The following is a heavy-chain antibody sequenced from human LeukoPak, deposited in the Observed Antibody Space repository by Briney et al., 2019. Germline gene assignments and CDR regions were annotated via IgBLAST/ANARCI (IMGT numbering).Heavy chain of an antibody. V-gene: IGHV3-53*01. CDR3: AKARASWYFDL. J-gene: IGHJ2*01. CDR1: GFTVSRNY. Sequence: GGSLRLSCAASGFTVSRNYYMNWVRQAPGKGLEWVSVIYSAGTTYYADSVKGRFTISRDNSKNTLYLQMNSLRDEDTVVYYCAKARASWYFDLWGRGTLVTVSS. CDR2: IYSAGTT.